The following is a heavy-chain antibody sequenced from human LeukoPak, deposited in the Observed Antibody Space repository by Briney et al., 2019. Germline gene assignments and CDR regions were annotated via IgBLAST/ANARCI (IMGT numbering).Heavy chain of an antibody. J-gene: IGHJ4*02. CDR3: AREGSIVARTVY. D-gene: IGHD3-16*02. CDR1: GFTFDNYA. Sequence: GGSLRLSCEASGFTFDNYAMHWVRQAPGRRLEWVAVISFDGNQEYYPDSVKGRFTISRDNSKNTLYLQMNGLKTEDAAVYYCAREGSIVARTVYWGQGALVIVSS. V-gene: IGHV3-30-3*01. CDR2: ISFDGNQE.